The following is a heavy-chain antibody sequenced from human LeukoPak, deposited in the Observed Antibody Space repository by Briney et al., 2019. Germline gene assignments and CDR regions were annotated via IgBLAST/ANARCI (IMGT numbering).Heavy chain of an antibody. V-gene: IGHV4-4*02. CDR1: GDSISSSYW. CDR3: ARVERQSGWYYFDY. Sequence: KASGTLSLTCAVSGDSISSSYWWSWVRQPPGKGLEWIGEIFHSGNTNYNPPLKSRVTISVDKSKNQFSLKLSSVTAADTAVYYCARVERQSGWYYFDYWGQGTLVTVSS. CDR2: IFHSGNT. D-gene: IGHD6-19*01. J-gene: IGHJ4*02.